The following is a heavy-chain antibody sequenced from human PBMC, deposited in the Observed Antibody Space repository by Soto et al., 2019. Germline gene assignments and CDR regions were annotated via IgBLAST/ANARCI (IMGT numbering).Heavy chain of an antibody. V-gene: IGHV3-11*01. CDR3: ARDPYYYGSGSFPGWFDP. CDR2: ISSSGSTI. CDR1: GLTFSDYY. D-gene: IGHD3-10*01. J-gene: IGHJ5*02. Sequence: PGGSLRLSCAASGLTFSDYYMSWIRQAPGKGLEWVSYISSSGSTIYYADSVKGRFTISRDNAKNSLYLQMNSLRAEDTAVYYCARDPYYYGSGSFPGWFDPWGQGTLVTVSS.